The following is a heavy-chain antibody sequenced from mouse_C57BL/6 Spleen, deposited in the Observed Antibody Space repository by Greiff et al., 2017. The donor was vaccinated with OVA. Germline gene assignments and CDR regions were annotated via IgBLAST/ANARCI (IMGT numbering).Heavy chain of an antibody. CDR2: IDPSDSYT. Sequence: QVHVKQPGAELVKPGASVKLSCKASGYTFTSYWMQWVKQRPGQGLEWIGEIDPSDSYTNYNQKFKGKATLTVDTSSSTAYMQLSSLTSEDSAVYYCARSGILYYYGSRVPYYFDYWGQGTTLTVSS. V-gene: IGHV1-50*01. D-gene: IGHD1-1*01. CDR1: GYTFTSYW. CDR3: ARSGILYYYGSRVPYYFDY. J-gene: IGHJ2*01.